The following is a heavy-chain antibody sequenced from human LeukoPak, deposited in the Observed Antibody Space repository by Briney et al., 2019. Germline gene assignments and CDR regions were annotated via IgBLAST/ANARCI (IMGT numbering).Heavy chain of an antibody. J-gene: IGHJ4*02. CDR1: GGSISSYY. V-gene: IGHV4-59*12. D-gene: IGHD3-10*01. CDR2: IYYSGST. Sequence: SETLSLTCTVSGGSISSYYWSWIRQPPGKGLEWIGYIYYSGSTNYNPSLKSRVTISVDTSKNQFSLKLSSVTAADTAVYYCASFMVRGVHDYWGQGTLVTVSS. CDR3: ASFMVRGVHDY.